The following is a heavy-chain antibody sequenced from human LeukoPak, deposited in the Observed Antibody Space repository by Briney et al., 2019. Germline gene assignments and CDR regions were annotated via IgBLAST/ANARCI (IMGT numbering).Heavy chain of an antibody. J-gene: IGHJ3*02. CDR1: GGTFSSYA. D-gene: IGHD4-23*01. CDR2: IIPIFGTA. V-gene: IGHV1-69*13. Sequence: ASVKVSCKASGGTFSSYAISWVRQAPGQGLEWMGGIIPIFGTANYAQKFQGRVTITADESTSTAYMERSSLRSEDTAVYYCARDMPGGNGAFDIWGQGTMVTVSS. CDR3: ARDMPGGNGAFDI.